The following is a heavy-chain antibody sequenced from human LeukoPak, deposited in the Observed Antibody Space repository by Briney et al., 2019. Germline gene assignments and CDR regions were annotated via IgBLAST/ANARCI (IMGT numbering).Heavy chain of an antibody. J-gene: IGHJ5*02. CDR2: IYYSGST. V-gene: IGHV4-59*01. Sequence: SETLSLTCAVYGGSFSDYYMSWIRQAPGKGLEWIGYIYYSGSTNYNPSLKSRVTISVDTSKNQFSLKLSSVTAADTAVYYCAGGGYSSSWRNWFDPWGQGTLVTVSS. D-gene: IGHD6-13*01. CDR1: GGSFSDYY. CDR3: AGGGYSSSWRNWFDP.